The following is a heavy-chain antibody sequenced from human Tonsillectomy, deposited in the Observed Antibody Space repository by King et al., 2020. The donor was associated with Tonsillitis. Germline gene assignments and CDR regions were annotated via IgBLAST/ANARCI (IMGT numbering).Heavy chain of an antibody. Sequence: VQLVESGGGVVQPGRSLRLSCVASGFTFSSFGMHWVRQAPGKGLEWVAVISYGGDIKYHGDSVKGRFTISRDNSKNTLYLQVDSLRTEDTAVYYCAKSRTGSSWYGGDSWGQGTLVTVSS. J-gene: IGHJ4*02. V-gene: IGHV3-30*18. CDR1: GFTFSSFG. CDR2: ISYGGDIK. D-gene: IGHD6-13*01. CDR3: AKSRTGSSWYGGDS.